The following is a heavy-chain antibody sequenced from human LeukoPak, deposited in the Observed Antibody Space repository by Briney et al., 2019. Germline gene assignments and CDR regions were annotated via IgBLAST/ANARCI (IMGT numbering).Heavy chain of an antibody. Sequence: GGSLRLSCAASGFTFSSYGMHWVRQAPGKGPVWVSRINNDGSGTTYADSVKGRFTISRDDAKNTLYLQMNSLRAEDTAVYYCVRGGESTWSWGQGTLVTVSS. J-gene: IGHJ5*02. D-gene: IGHD2-15*01. CDR1: GFTFSSYG. V-gene: IGHV3-74*01. CDR3: VRGGESTWS. CDR2: INNDGSGT.